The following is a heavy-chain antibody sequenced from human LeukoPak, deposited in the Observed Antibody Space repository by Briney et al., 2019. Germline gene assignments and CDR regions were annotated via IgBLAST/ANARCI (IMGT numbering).Heavy chain of an antibody. CDR3: ARGSPSYTHHNWFDP. CDR2: IYYGGST. D-gene: IGHD3-16*01. Sequence: SETLSLTCTVSGGSISSYYWSWIRQPPGKGLEWLGYIYYGGSTNYNPSLKSRVTISLDTSKNQFSLNLSSVTAADTAVYYCARGSPSYTHHNWFDPWGQGTLVTVSS. V-gene: IGHV4-59*01. J-gene: IGHJ5*02. CDR1: GGSISSYY.